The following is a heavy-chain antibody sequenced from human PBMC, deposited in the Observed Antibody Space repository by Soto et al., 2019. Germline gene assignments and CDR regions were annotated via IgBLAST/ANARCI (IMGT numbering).Heavy chain of an antibody. CDR2: INTGNGTT. V-gene: IGHV1-3*04. Sequence: QVQFLQSGAEVKKPGASVKVSCKTSGYIFTNYPIHWVRQAPGRGLVWVAWINTGNGTTRYSPRLQGRVSLRTDTSASTAYMELTRLRFEDTAVYYCASNAFDYWGQGTLVAVSP. CDR1: GYIFTNYP. CDR3: ASNAFDY. J-gene: IGHJ4*02.